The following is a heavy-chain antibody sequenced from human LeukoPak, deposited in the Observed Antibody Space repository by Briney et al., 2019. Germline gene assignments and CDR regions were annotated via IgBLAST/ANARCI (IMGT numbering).Heavy chain of an antibody. CDR3: ARDLYYYDSSGEMDY. V-gene: IGHV1-46*01. Sequence: ASVKVSCKASGYTCTSYYMHWVRKATGQGLEWMGIINPSGGSRSYAQKFQGRVTMTRDTSTSTVYMELSSLRSEDTAVYYCARDLYYYDSSGEMDYWGQGTLVTVSS. CDR1: GYTCTSYY. D-gene: IGHD3-22*01. CDR2: INPSGGSR. J-gene: IGHJ4*02.